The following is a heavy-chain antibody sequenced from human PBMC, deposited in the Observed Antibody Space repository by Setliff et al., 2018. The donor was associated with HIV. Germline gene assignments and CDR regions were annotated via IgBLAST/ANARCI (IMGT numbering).Heavy chain of an antibody. Sequence: PSETLSLTCTVSGGSISSYYWSWIRQPPGKGLEWIGYIYYSGSTKYNPSLKSRVTISADTPKNQFSLKLSSVTAADTAVYHCARSYCSSTSCSYYFDYWGQGTLVTVSS. V-gene: IGHV4-59*01. CDR2: IYYSGST. CDR1: GGSISSYY. D-gene: IGHD2-2*01. CDR3: ARSYCSSTSCSYYFDY. J-gene: IGHJ4*02.